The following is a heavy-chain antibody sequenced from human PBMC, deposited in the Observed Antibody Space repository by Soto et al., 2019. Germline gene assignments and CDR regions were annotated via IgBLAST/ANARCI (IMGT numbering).Heavy chain of an antibody. D-gene: IGHD3-22*01. CDR3: AKGGYYDSSGYYPH. Sequence: GGSLRLSCAASGFTFSSYAMSWIRQAPGKGLEWVSAISGSGGSTYYADSVKGRFTISRDNSKNTLYLQMNSLRAEDTAVYYCAKGGYYDSSGYYPHWGQGXLVTVYS. J-gene: IGHJ4*02. CDR2: ISGSGGST. V-gene: IGHV3-23*01. CDR1: GFTFSSYA.